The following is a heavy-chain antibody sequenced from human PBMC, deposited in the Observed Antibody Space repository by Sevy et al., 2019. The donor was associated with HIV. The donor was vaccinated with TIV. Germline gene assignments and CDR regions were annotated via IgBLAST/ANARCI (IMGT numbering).Heavy chain of an antibody. D-gene: IGHD5-18*01. Sequence: GGSPRLSCAASGFTFSDYYMSWIRQAPGKGLEWVSYISSSGSTIYYADSVKGRFTISRDNAKNSLYLQMNSLRAEDTAVYYCARDQGDTAQGVRVDGMDVWGQGTTVTVSS. V-gene: IGHV3-11*01. CDR2: ISSSGSTI. CDR1: GFTFSDYY. J-gene: IGHJ6*02. CDR3: ARDQGDTAQGVRVDGMDV.